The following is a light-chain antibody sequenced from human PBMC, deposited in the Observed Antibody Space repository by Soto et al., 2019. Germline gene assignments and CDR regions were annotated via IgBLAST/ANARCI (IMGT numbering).Light chain of an antibody. CDR1: QSVSNY. CDR2: DAS. V-gene: IGKV3-11*01. Sequence: EIVLTQSPATLSLSPGERATLSCRASQSVSNYLAWYQQKPGQAPRLLIYDASNRATGIPARFSGSGSGTXXXXXXXXXXXXXXXXYYCQQRSNWPLLTFGGGTKVEIK. J-gene: IGKJ4*01. CDR3: QQRSNWPLLT.